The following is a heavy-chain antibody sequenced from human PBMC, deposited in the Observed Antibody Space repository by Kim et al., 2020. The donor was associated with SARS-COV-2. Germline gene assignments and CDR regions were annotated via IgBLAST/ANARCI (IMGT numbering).Heavy chain of an antibody. D-gene: IGHD3-22*01. Sequence: GGSLRLSCSASGPMFDKYAIHWVRQAPGKGLEWVALISSDATSKLYADSVKGRFTVSRENSKNMVYLQMNNLRSEDTAVYHCAKELYFYDSSGTFPLDHWGPALLVTVSS. CDR1: GPMFDKYA. J-gene: IGHJ4*02. CDR2: ISSDATSK. V-gene: IGHV3-30*18. CDR3: AKELYFYDSSGTFPLDH.